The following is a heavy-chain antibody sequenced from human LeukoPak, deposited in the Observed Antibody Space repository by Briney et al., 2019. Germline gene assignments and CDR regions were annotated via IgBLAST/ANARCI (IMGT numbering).Heavy chain of an antibody. V-gene: IGHV3-30*18. CDR1: GFTFSSYD. J-gene: IGHJ4*02. D-gene: IGHD3-22*01. Sequence: QSGGSLRLSCAASGFTFSSYDMRWVRQAPGKGLEWVAVLSYDGTNKYYADSVKGRFTISRDNSKNTLYLQMNSLRAEDTAVYYCAKDTKNYYDSSGYFDYWGQGTLVTVSS. CDR2: LSYDGTNK. CDR3: AKDTKNYYDSSGYFDY.